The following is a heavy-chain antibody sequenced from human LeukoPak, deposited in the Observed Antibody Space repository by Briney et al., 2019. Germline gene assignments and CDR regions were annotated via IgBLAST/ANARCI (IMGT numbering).Heavy chain of an antibody. CDR2: IGGSDGTT. CDR3: AKLLPN. CDR1: GFTFRNRS. J-gene: IGHJ4*02. Sequence: GGTLRLSYAAPGFTFRNRSMSWVRQAPGKGLEWASTIGGSDGTTYYADSVKGRFTISRDNSKTTLYLQMNSLRAEDTAIYYCAKLLPNWGQGTLVTVSS. V-gene: IGHV3-23*01.